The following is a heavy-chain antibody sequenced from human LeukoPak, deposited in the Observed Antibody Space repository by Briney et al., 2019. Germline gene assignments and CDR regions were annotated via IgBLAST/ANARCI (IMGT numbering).Heavy chain of an antibody. CDR3: ARVSFIAAAGTANNPYDY. CDR1: GYTFTGYY. J-gene: IGHJ4*02. D-gene: IGHD6-13*01. CDR2: INPNSGGT. V-gene: IGHV1-2*02. Sequence: ASVKVSCKASGYTFTGYYMHWVRQAPGQGLEWMGWINPNSGGTNYAQKLQGRVTMTRDTSISTAYMELSRLRSDDTAVYYCARVSFIAAAGTANNPYDYWGQGTLVTVSS.